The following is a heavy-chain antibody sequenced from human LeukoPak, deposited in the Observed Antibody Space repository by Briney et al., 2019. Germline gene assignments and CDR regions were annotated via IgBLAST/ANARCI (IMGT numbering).Heavy chain of an antibody. D-gene: IGHD4-17*01. CDR2: IDPKSGGT. J-gene: IGHJ6*03. V-gene: IGHV1-2*02. Sequence: GASAKVSCKPSGYTFTAYYLHWVRQTPGQGREWMGWIDPKSGGTNYAQKFQGRVTMTRDTSISTAYMELTRLTSDDTVVYYCARDPSVKYYMDVWGKGTTVTVSS. CDR3: ARDPSVKYYMDV. CDR1: GYTFTAYY.